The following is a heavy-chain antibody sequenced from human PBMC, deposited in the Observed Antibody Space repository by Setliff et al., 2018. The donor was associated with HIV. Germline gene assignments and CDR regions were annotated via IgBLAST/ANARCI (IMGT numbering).Heavy chain of an antibody. CDR1: GYTFTTYY. D-gene: IGHD1-26*01. CDR2: INPSSTST. V-gene: IGHV1-46*01. CDR3: ARDHMSVGAWVGATSRGLFQH. J-gene: IGHJ1*01. Sequence: ASVKVSCKASGYTFTTYYIHWVRQAPGQGLEWMGIINPSSTSTNCAQRFQGRVTMTRDTSTSTVYMELSSLRSEDTAVYYCARDHMSVGAWVGATSRGLFQHWGQGTLVTVSS.